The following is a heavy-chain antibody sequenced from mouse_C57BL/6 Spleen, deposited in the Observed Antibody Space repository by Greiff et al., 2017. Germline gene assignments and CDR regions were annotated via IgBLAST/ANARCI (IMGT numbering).Heavy chain of an antibody. D-gene: IGHD2-4*01. Sequence: QVQLQQPGAELVKPGASVKLSCKASGYTFTSYWMHWVKQRPGQGLEWIGMIHPNSGSTNYNEKFKSKATLTVDKSSSTAYMQLSSLTSEDSAVYYCARGHYDCDRFAYWGQGTLVTVSA. CDR2: IHPNSGST. CDR1: GYTFTSYW. V-gene: IGHV1-64*01. CDR3: ARGHYDCDRFAY. J-gene: IGHJ3*01.